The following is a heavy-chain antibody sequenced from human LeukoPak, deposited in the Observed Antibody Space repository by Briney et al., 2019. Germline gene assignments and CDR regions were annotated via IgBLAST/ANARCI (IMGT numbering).Heavy chain of an antibody. J-gene: IGHJ2*01. Sequence: SQTLSLTCTVSGGSISSGGYYWSWIRQHPGKGLEWIGYIYYSGSTYYNPSLKSRVTISVDTSKNQFSLKLSSVTAADTAVYYCARWYYDILTGYSQDWYFDLWGRGTLVTVSS. CDR1: GGSISSGGYY. CDR3: ARWYYDILTGYSQDWYFDL. D-gene: IGHD3-9*01. CDR2: IYYSGST. V-gene: IGHV4-31*03.